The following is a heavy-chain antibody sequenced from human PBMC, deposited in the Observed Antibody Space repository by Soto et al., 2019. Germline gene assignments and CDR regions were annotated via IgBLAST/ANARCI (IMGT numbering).Heavy chain of an antibody. CDR3: VGGQYYFDY. Sequence: QVQLVESGGGVVQPGRSLRLSCAASGFPFTTYGMHWVREGPGKGLEWVAVISYDGSNTYYADSVKGRFNISRDNSKNTLYLQMNSLRPEDTALYYCVGGQYYFDYRGQGTLVTVSS. CDR1: GFPFTTYG. J-gene: IGHJ4*02. D-gene: IGHD3-10*01. V-gene: IGHV3-30*03. CDR2: ISYDGSNT.